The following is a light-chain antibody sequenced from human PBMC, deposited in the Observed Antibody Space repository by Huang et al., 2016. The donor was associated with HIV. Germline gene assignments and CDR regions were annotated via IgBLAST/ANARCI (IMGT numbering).Light chain of an antibody. CDR3: QHYNVWPPMYT. CDR2: GAF. V-gene: IGKV3-15*01. Sequence: EIVMTKSPATLSVSPGEGVTLSCRAGQSISINFAGYRQRPGRAPRLHIYGAFTRATGIPARFSGSGSGTEFTLTISSLQSEDFAVYYCQHYNVWPPMYTFGQGTELEIK. J-gene: IGKJ2*01. CDR1: QSISIN.